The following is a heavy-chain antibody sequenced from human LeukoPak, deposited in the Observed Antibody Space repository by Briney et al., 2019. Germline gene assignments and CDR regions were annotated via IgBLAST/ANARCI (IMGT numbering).Heavy chain of an antibody. CDR3: AKDRGYCSSTSCTESYYYYYGMDV. D-gene: IGHD2-2*01. CDR1: GFTFSSYG. J-gene: IGHJ6*04. V-gene: IGHV3-30*18. CDR2: ISYDGSNK. Sequence: GRSLRLSCAASGFTFSSYGMHWVRQALGKGLEWVAVISYDGSNKYYADSVKGRFTISRDNSKNTLYLQMNSLRAEDTAVYYCAKDRGYCSSTSCTESYYYYYGMDVWGKGTTVTVSS.